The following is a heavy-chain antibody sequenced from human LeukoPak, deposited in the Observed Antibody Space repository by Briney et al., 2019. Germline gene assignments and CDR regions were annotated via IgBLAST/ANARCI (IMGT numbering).Heavy chain of an antibody. D-gene: IGHD3-10*01. V-gene: IGHV3-23*01. Sequence: GGSLRLSCAASGVTFSSSAMSWVRQAPGKGLEWVSAISNNGGYTYYADSVQGRFTISRDNSKSTLCLQMNSLRPEDTAIYYCAREGYYGSGSPPSLYFDYWGQGTLVTVSS. CDR2: ISNNGGYT. J-gene: IGHJ4*02. CDR3: AREGYYGSGSPPSLYFDY. CDR1: GVTFSSSA.